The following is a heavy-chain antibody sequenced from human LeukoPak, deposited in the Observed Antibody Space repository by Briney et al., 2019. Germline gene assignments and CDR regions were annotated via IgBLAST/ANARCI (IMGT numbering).Heavy chain of an antibody. D-gene: IGHD6-13*01. V-gene: IGHV1-2*02. Sequence: ASVKVSCKASGYTFTGYYMHWGRQAPGQGREWMGWINPNSGGTNYAQKFHGRVTMTRDTSISTAYMELSRLRSDDTAVYYCASTGQQLVDGDWFDPWGQGTLVTVSS. CDR1: GYTFTGYY. CDR2: INPNSGGT. J-gene: IGHJ5*02. CDR3: ASTGQQLVDGDWFDP.